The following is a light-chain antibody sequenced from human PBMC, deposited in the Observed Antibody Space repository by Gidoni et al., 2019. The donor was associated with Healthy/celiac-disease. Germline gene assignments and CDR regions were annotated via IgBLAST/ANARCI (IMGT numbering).Light chain of an antibody. CDR3: QQYNNWPPYT. Sequence: EIVMTQSPATLSVSPGERATLPCRAIQSVSSNLPWYQQKPGQAPRPLLYGASTRATGIPARFSGSRSGTEFTLTISSLQSEDFAVYYCQQYNNWPPYTFGQGTKLEIK. V-gene: IGKV3-15*01. CDR1: QSVSSN. J-gene: IGKJ2*01. CDR2: GAS.